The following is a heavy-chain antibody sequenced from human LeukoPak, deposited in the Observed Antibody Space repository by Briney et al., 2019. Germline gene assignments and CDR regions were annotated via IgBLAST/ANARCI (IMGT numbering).Heavy chain of an antibody. D-gene: IGHD2-15*01. CDR1: GLTVSSYS. CDR3: ARARASGRSGFDY. V-gene: IGHV3-48*02. Sequence: PGGSLRLSCAAPGLTVSSYSMNWVRQAPGKGLEWVSYISSSSSTIYYADSVKGRFTISRDNAKNSLDLQMNSLRDEDTAVYYCARARASGRSGFDYWGQGTLVTVSS. CDR2: ISSSSSTI. J-gene: IGHJ4*02.